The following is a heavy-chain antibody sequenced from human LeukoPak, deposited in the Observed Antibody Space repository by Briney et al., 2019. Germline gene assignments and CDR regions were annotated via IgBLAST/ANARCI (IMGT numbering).Heavy chain of an antibody. D-gene: IGHD2-2*01. CDR2: ISGSGGST. V-gene: IGHV3-23*01. CDR3: ARESIVVVPTTMDDASDI. J-gene: IGHJ3*02. CDR1: GFTFSSYA. Sequence: GGSLRLSCAASGFTFSSYAMSWVRQAPGKGLEWVSAISGSGGSTYYADSVKGRFTIFRDDSKNTLYLQMNSLRVEDTAVYYCARESIVVVPTTMDDASDIWGQGTMVTVSS.